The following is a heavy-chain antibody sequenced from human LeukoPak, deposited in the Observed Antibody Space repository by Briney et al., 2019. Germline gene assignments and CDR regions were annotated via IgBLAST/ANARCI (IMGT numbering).Heavy chain of an antibody. CDR2: ISAYNGNT. V-gene: IGHV1-18*04. CDR1: GYTFTSYY. D-gene: IGHD6-19*01. J-gene: IGHJ5*02. Sequence: ASVKVSCKASGYTFTSYYMHWVRHAPGQGLEWMGWISAYNGNTNYAQKLQGRVTMTTDTSTSTAYMELRSLISDDTAVCYCAREYSSGPFDPWGQGTLVTVSS. CDR3: AREYSSGPFDP.